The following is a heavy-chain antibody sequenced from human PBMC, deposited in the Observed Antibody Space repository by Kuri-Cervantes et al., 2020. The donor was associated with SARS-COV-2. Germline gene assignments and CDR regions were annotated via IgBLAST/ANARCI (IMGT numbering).Heavy chain of an antibody. V-gene: IGHV4-59*01. CDR1: GGSISSYY. J-gene: IGHJ4*02. Sequence: LRLSCTVSGGSISSYYWSWIRQPPGKGLEWIGYTYYSGSTNYNPSLKSRVTISVDTSKNQFSLKLSSVTAADTAVYYCARVYYDSSGYYEVRYFDYWGQGTLVTVSS. CDR2: TYYSGST. D-gene: IGHD3-22*01. CDR3: ARVYYDSSGYYEVRYFDY.